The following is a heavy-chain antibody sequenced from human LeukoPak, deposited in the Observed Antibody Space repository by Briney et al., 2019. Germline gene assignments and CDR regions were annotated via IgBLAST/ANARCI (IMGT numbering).Heavy chain of an antibody. Sequence: WGSLRLSCAASGFTFSSYWMSWVRQAPGKGLEWVANIKQDGSEKYYVDSVKGRFTISRDNAKNSLYLQMNSLRAEDTAVYYCARLPVDATYYYYYGMDVWGQGTTVTVSS. CDR2: IKQDGSEK. V-gene: IGHV3-7*01. CDR1: GFTFSSYW. CDR3: ARLPVDATYYYYYGMDV. J-gene: IGHJ6*02. D-gene: IGHD2-15*01.